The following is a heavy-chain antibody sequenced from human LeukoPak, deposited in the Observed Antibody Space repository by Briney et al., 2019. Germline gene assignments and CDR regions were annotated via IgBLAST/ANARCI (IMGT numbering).Heavy chain of an antibody. V-gene: IGHV4-34*01. J-gene: IGHJ3*02. CDR1: GGSFSGYY. CDR3: AREVRYYDSSGYRDAFDI. D-gene: IGHD3-22*01. Sequence: SETLSLTCAVYGGSFSGYYWSWIRQPPGKGLEWIGEINHSGSTNYNPSLKSRVTISVDTSKNQFSLKLSSVTAADTAVYYCAREVRYYDSSGYRDAFDIWGQGTMVTVSS. CDR2: INHSGST.